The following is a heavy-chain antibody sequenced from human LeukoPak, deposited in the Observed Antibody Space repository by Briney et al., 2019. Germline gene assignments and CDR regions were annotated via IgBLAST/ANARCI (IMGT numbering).Heavy chain of an antibody. J-gene: IGHJ4*02. D-gene: IGHD6-25*01. CDR2: ISSTSTYI. V-gene: IGHV3-21*01. CDR1: GFTFSTYA. Sequence: GGSLRLSCAASGFTFSTYAMSWVRQAPGKGLEWVSSISSTSTYIYYADSVKGRFTISRDNAKNSLYLQMNSLRADDTAVYYCARVGIAADYWGQGTLVTVSS. CDR3: ARVGIAADY.